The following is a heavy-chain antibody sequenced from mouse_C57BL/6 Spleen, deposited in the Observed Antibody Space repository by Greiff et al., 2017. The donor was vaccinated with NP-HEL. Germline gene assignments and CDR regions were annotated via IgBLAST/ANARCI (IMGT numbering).Heavy chain of an antibody. J-gene: IGHJ2*01. CDR2: IYPGDGDT. CDR1: GYAFSSSW. D-gene: IGHD1-3*01. V-gene: IGHV1-82*01. Sequence: QVQLKQSGPELVKPGASVKISCKASGYAFSSSWMNWVKQRPGKGLEWIGRIYPGDGDTNYNGKFKGKATLTADKSSSTAYMQLSSLTSEDSAVYFCARWITNLYYFDYWGQGTTLTVSS. CDR3: ARWITNLYYFDY.